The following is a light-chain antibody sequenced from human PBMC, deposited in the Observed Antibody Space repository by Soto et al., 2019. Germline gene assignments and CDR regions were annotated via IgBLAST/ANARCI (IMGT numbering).Light chain of an antibody. J-gene: IGKJ4*01. V-gene: IGKV3-15*01. CDR1: QNVNSN. CDR3: QEYNKWPPLT. CDR2: DAS. Sequence: EVVMTQSPASLSVSPGERATLSCRASQNVNSNLAWYQQKPGQAPRLLIYDASTRATGIPARFSGSGSGTEFTLTISSLQSEDCAVYYCQEYNKWPPLTFGGGTKVEIK.